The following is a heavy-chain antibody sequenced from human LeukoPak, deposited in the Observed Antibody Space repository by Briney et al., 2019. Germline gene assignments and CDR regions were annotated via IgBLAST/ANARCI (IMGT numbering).Heavy chain of an antibody. Sequence: SETLSLTCAVYGGSFSGYYWSWIRQPPGKGLEWIGEINHSGSTNYNPSLKSRVTISVDTSMNQFSLKLSSVTAADTAVYYCARLGPYDFWSGSADFDYWGQGTLVTVSS. J-gene: IGHJ4*02. CDR2: INHSGST. D-gene: IGHD3-3*01. V-gene: IGHV4-34*01. CDR3: ARLGPYDFWSGSADFDY. CDR1: GGSFSGYY.